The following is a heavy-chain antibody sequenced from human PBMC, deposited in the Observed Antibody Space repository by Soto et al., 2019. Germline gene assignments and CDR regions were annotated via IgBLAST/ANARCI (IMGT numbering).Heavy chain of an antibody. J-gene: IGHJ4*02. CDR2: ISWNSGRI. Sequence: EVQMVESGGGLVQPGRSLRLSCAASGFTFDDYAMHWVRQAPGKGLEWVSGISWNSGRIGYADSVKGRFTISRDNAKNSLYLQMNSLRAEDTALYYCAKDIMGVPYVGGFDYWGRGTLVTVSS. D-gene: IGHD3-10*02. CDR3: AKDIMGVPYVGGFDY. V-gene: IGHV3-9*01. CDR1: GFTFDDYA.